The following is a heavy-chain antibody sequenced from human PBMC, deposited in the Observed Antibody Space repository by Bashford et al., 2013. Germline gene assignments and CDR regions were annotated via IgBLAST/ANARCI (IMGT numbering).Heavy chain of an antibody. J-gene: IGHJ4*02. CDR1: GYTFTSYY. CDR2: INPSGGGT. CDR3: AREKVWLLDY. D-gene: IGHD5-12*01. Sequence: ASVKVSCKASGYTFTSYYIHWVRQAPGQGLEWMGMINPSGGGTSYAQKFQGRVTMTRDTSTSTVYMELSSLRSEDTAVYYCAREKVWLLDYWGQGTLVTVSS. V-gene: IGHV1-46*03.